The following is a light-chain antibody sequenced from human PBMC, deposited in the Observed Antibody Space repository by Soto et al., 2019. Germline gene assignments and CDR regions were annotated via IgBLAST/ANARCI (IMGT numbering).Light chain of an antibody. V-gene: IGLV2-14*01. Sequence: QSALTQPASVSGSPGQSITISCIGTSSDVGGYNYVSWYQQHPDKAPKLVIYNVNNRPSGVSARFSGSKSGNTASLIISGLQAEDGADYYCSSYTSISTVVFGGGTKLTVL. J-gene: IGLJ2*01. CDR3: SSYTSISTVV. CDR2: NVN. CDR1: SSDVGGYNY.